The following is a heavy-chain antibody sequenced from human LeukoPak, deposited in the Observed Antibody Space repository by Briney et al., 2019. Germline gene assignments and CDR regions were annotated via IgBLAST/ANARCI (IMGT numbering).Heavy chain of an antibody. CDR1: GFVVSNYD. V-gene: IGHV3-48*03. CDR2: ISSSGNSI. Sequence: GGSVRLSCAASGFVVSNYDINWVRQDPGKGLEWVSYISSSGNSIYYADSVKGRFTVSRDNAKNSLYLQMHSLRAEDTAIYYCSRRFDSWGQGTLVTVSS. CDR3: SRRFDS. J-gene: IGHJ4*02.